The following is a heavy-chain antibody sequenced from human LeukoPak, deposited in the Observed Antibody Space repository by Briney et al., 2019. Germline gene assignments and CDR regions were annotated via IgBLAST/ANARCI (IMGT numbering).Heavy chain of an antibody. J-gene: IGHJ4*02. CDR3: ARDLHYYDGF. CDR1: GFMFRNYA. CDR2: ISNTGQST. D-gene: IGHD3-22*01. Sequence: PGGSLRLSCAASGFMFRNYAVSWVRQAPGKGLEWVSAISNTGQSTYYADSVKGRFTISRDNAKNSLYLQMNSLRAEDTAVYYCARDLHYYDGFWGQGTLVTVSS. V-gene: IGHV3-23*01.